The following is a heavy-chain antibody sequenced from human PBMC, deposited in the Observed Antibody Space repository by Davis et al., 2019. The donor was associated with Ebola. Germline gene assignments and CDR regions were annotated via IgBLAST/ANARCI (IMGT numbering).Heavy chain of an antibody. CDR2: IYYDGST. D-gene: IGHD6-13*01. V-gene: IGHV4-59*08. Sequence: PSETLSLTCTVSGGSISSHYWSWIRQPPGKGLEWIGYIYYDGSTNYNPSLKSRVTISVDTSKNQFSLKLSSVTAADTAVYYCARQRGQQLGYFQHWGQGTLVTVSS. J-gene: IGHJ1*01. CDR1: GGSISSHY. CDR3: ARQRGQQLGYFQH.